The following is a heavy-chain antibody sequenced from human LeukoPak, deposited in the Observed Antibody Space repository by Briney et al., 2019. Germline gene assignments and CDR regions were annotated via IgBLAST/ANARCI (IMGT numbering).Heavy chain of an antibody. J-gene: IGHJ6*03. CDR1: GFTFSSYA. V-gene: IGHV3-23*01. D-gene: IGHD6-6*01. CDR2: ISGSGGTT. CDR3: AKHSSSSLWYYYYMDV. Sequence: GGSLRLSCAASGFTFSSYAMSWVRQAPGKGLEWVSAISGSGGTTYYADSVKGRFTISRDNFKNSLYLQMNSLRAEDTALYYCAKHSSSSLWYYYYMDVWGIGTTVTVSS.